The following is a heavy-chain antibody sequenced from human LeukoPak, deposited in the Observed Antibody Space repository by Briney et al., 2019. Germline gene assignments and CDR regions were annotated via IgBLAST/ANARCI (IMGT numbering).Heavy chain of an antibody. V-gene: IGHV3-21*01. CDR2: ISSSSSYI. CDR1: GSTFSSYS. D-gene: IGHD2-15*01. CDR3: ARGEVIVVVVAATLGYYYYGMDV. Sequence: PGGSLRLSCAASGSTFSSYSMIWVRQAPGKGLEWVSSISSSSSYIYYADSVKGRFTISRDNAKNSLYLQMNSLRAEDTAVYYCARGEVIVVVVAATLGYYYYGMDVWGQGTTVTVSS. J-gene: IGHJ6*02.